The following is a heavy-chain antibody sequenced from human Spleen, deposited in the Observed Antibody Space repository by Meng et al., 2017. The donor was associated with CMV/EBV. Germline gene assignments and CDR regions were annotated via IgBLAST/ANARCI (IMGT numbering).Heavy chain of an antibody. CDR1: GFTFSDYY. Sequence: GESLKISCAASGFTFSDYYMSWIRQAPGKGLEWVSYISSSGSTIYYADSVKGRFTISRDNAKNSLYVQMNSLRAEDTAVYYCARMYYYDTSRGMDVWGQGTTVTVSS. J-gene: IGHJ6*02. V-gene: IGHV3-11*04. D-gene: IGHD3-22*01. CDR3: ARMYYYDTSRGMDV. CDR2: ISSSGSTI.